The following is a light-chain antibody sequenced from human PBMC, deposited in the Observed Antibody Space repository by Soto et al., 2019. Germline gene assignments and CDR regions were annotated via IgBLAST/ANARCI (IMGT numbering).Light chain of an antibody. J-gene: IGKJ1*01. CDR3: QQYNSYWT. Sequence: DIQMTQSPSTLSASVGDRVTITCRARQSISSWLAWYQQKPWKAPKLLIYDASSLESGVPSRFSGSGSGTEFTLTISSLQPDDFATYYCQQYNSYWTFGQGTKVDIK. V-gene: IGKV1-5*01. CDR2: DAS. CDR1: QSISSW.